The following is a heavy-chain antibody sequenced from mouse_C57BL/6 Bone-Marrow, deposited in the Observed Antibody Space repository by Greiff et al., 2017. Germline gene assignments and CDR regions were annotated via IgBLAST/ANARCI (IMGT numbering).Heavy chain of an antibody. CDR3: ARGDGYYFYFDY. V-gene: IGHV1-53*01. CDR1: GYTFTSYW. Sequence: QVQLQQPGTELVKPGASVKLSCKASGYTFTSYWMHWVKQRPGQGLEWIGNINPSNGGTNYNEQFKSKSTLTVDKSSSTAYMQLSSLTSEDSAVYYCARGDGYYFYFDYWGQGTTLTVSS. J-gene: IGHJ2*01. D-gene: IGHD2-3*01. CDR2: INPSNGGT.